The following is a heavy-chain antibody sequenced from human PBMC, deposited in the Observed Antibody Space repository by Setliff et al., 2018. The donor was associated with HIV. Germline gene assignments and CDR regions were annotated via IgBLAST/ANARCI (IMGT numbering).Heavy chain of an antibody. CDR3: ARLGSGWSDSYYYAMDI. CDR1: GYTFTTYG. CDR2: ISPNFGHT. Sequence: ASVKVSCKASGYTFTTYGISWVRQAPGHGLEWMGWISPNFGHTKYAQRFLDRVTMTIDTATSRAYMELRSLRSDDTAVHFCARLGSGWSDSYYYAMDIWGQGTTVTVSS. V-gene: IGHV1-18*01. D-gene: IGHD6-19*01. J-gene: IGHJ6*02.